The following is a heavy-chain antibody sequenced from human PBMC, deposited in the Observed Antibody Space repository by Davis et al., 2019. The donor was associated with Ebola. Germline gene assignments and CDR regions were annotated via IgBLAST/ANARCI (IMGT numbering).Heavy chain of an antibody. V-gene: IGHV3-53*01. CDR2: IYSGGNT. CDR1: GFTLSSNY. CDR3: AREGYFCTTTGCYKPFDY. J-gene: IGHJ4*02. D-gene: IGHD2-2*02. Sequence: PGGSLRLSCAASGFTLSSNYMTWVRQAPGKGLEWVSVIYSGGNTYYADSVKGRFTISRDNSKNTLYLQMNSLRAEDTAVYYCAREGYFCTTTGCYKPFDYWGQGTLGTVSS.